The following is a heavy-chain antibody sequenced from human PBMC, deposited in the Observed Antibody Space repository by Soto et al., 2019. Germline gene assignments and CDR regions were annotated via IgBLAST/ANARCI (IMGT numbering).Heavy chain of an antibody. J-gene: IGHJ4*02. V-gene: IGHV4-61*01. CDR2: IYYSGST. CDR1: GGSVSSGSYY. CDR3: ARLFSSGYYYLDY. D-gene: IGHD3-22*01. Sequence: SETLSLTCTVSGGSVSSGSYYWSWIRQPPGKGLEWIGYIYYSGSTNYNPSLKSRVTISVDTSKNQFSLKLSSVTAADTAVYYCARLFSSGYYYLDYWGQGTLVTVSS.